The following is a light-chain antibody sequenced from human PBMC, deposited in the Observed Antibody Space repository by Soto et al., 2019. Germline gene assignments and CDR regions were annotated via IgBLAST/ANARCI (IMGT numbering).Light chain of an antibody. V-gene: IGKV1-33*01. CDR1: QDISNY. J-gene: IGKJ2*01. Sequence: DIQMTQSPSSLSASVGDRVTITCQASQDISNYLNWYQQKPGKAPKLLIYDASKLEKGVPSRFSGSGSGTDFTFAISSLQPEDIATYYCQQYDHLSSFGQGTKLEIK. CDR2: DAS. CDR3: QQYDHLSS.